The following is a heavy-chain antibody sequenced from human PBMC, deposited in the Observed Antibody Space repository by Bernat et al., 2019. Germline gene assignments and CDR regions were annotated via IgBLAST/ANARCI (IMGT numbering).Heavy chain of an antibody. CDR3: ARDRYEIVGATDPDPGFDY. CDR1: GFTFSSYA. D-gene: IGHD1-26*01. Sequence: VQLVESGGGLVKPGGSLRLSCAASGFTFSSYAMHWVRQAPGKGLEWVAVISYDGSNKYYADSVKGRFTISRDNSKNTLYLQMNSLRAEDTAVYYCARDRYEIVGATDPDPGFDYWGQGTLVTVSS. V-gene: IGHV3-30-3*01. J-gene: IGHJ4*02. CDR2: ISYDGSNK.